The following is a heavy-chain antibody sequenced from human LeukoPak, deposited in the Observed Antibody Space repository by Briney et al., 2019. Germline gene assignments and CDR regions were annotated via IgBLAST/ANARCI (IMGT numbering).Heavy chain of an antibody. J-gene: IGHJ4*02. Sequence: ASVKVSCKASGYTFTSYGVSWVRQAPGQGLEWMGWISAYNGNTNYAQKLQGRVTMTTDTSASTAYMELRSLRSDDTAVYYCARDWFGDGGVDYWGQGTLVTVSS. CDR2: ISAYNGNT. CDR3: ARDWFGDGGVDY. D-gene: IGHD3-10*01. CDR1: GYTFTSYG. V-gene: IGHV1-18*01.